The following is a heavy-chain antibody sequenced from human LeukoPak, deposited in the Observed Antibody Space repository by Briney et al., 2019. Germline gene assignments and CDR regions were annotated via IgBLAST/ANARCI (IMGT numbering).Heavy chain of an antibody. D-gene: IGHD3-22*01. J-gene: IGHJ6*03. Sequence: SETLSLTCGVWDGSLSGYYWTWIREFPGGGLEGIGEINDSGGTHYNPSLKRRVNVLVDTSKNQFSLKLTSVTAADTAVYYCARRVTVIYYMDLWGKGTTVTVSS. CDR1: DGSLSGYY. CDR3: ARRVTVIYYMDL. CDR2: INDSGGT. V-gene: IGHV4-34*01.